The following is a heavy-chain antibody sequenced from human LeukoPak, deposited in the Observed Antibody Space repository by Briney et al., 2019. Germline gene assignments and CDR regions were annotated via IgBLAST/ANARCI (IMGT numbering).Heavy chain of an antibody. J-gene: IGHJ5*02. D-gene: IGHD3-10*01. Sequence: SETLSLTCTVSGGSISSYYWSWIRQPPGKGLEWIGYIYYSGNTNYNPSLKSRVTISVDTSKNQFSLKLSSVTAADTAVYYCASLEWFGELGAWLDPWGQGTLVTVSS. CDR3: ASLEWFGELGAWLDP. V-gene: IGHV4-59*08. CDR1: GGSISSYY. CDR2: IYYSGNT.